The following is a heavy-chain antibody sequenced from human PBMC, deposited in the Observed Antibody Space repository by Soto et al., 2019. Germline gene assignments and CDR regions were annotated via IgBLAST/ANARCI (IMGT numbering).Heavy chain of an antibody. V-gene: IGHV1-46*01. D-gene: IGHD3-3*01. CDR1: GYTFTSYY. CDR3: ARDRPIFGVVPFNWFDP. Sequence: QVQLVQSGAEVKKPGASVKVSCKASGYTFTSYYMHWVRQAPGQGLEWMGIINPSGGSTSYAQKFRGRVTMTRDTSTSTVYMELSSLRSEDTAVYYCARDRPIFGVVPFNWFDPWGQGTLVTVSS. CDR2: INPSGGST. J-gene: IGHJ5*02.